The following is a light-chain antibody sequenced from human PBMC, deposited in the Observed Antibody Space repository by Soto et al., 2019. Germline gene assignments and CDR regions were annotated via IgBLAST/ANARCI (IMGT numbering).Light chain of an antibody. V-gene: IGKV1-5*01. J-gene: IGKJ4*01. Sequence: DIQMTQSPSTLSASVGDRVTITCRASQTINKWLAWYQQKPGKAPQLLISDASSLQSGVPSRFSGSGSGTDFTLTISSLQAEDVAVYYCQQYYSTPLTFGGGTKVDI. CDR1: QTINKW. CDR3: QQYYSTPLT. CDR2: DAS.